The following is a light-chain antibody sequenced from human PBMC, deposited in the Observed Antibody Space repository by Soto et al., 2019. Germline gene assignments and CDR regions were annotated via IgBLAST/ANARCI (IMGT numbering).Light chain of an antibody. Sequence: QSVLTQPPSVSGAPGQRVTISWTGSSSNIGATYDVQWYQQLPGTAPKLLIYGNSNRPSGVPDRFSGSKSGTSASLAITGLQADDEADYYCQSYDSSLSAHYVFGTGTKLTVL. CDR1: SSNIGATYD. CDR2: GNS. J-gene: IGLJ1*01. V-gene: IGLV1-40*01. CDR3: QSYDSSLSAHYV.